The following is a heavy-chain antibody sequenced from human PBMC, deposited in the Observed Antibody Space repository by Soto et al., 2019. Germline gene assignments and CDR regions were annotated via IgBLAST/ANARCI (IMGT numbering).Heavy chain of an antibody. Sequence: GGSLRLSCAASGFTFSSYAMHWVRQAPGKGLEWVAVISYDGSNKYYADSVKGRFTISRDNSKNTLYLQMNSLRAEDTAVYYCAGIAAAGLSYYYYYGMDVWGQGTTVTVSS. D-gene: IGHD6-13*01. V-gene: IGHV3-30-3*01. J-gene: IGHJ6*02. CDR1: GFTFSSYA. CDR3: AGIAAAGLSYYYYYGMDV. CDR2: ISYDGSNK.